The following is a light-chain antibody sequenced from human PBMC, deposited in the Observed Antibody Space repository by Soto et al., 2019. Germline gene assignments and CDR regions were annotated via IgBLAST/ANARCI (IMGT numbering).Light chain of an antibody. Sequence: EIVLTQSPGTLSLSPGERATLSCRASQSVSSSYLAWYQQTPGQAPRLLIYGASSRATGIPDRFSGSGSGTDFTLTISRLEPEDFAVYYCQQYDSSPLTFGQGTKVEIK. CDR2: GAS. J-gene: IGKJ1*01. V-gene: IGKV3-20*01. CDR1: QSVSSSY. CDR3: QQYDSSPLT.